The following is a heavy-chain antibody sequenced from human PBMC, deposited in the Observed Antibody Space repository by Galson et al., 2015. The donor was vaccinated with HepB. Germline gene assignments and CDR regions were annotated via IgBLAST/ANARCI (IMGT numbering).Heavy chain of an antibody. D-gene: IGHD3-22*01. Sequence: SVKVSCKASGYTFTSYYMHWVRQAPGQGLEWMGIINPSGGSTSYAQKFQGRVTMTRDTSTSTVYMELSSLRSEDTAVYYCARGRAYYDSSGPDAFDIWGQGTMVTVSS. J-gene: IGHJ3*02. CDR1: GYTFTSYY. V-gene: IGHV1-46*01. CDR3: ARGRAYYDSSGPDAFDI. CDR2: INPSGGST.